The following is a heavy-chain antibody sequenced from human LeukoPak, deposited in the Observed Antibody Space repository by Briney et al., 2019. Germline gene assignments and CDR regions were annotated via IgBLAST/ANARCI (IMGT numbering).Heavy chain of an antibody. V-gene: IGHV1-8*01. D-gene: IGHD2-2*01. Sequence: ASVKVSCKASGYTFTSYDINWVRQATGQGLEWMGWMNPNSGNTGYAQKFQGRVTMTRNTSISTAYMELSSLRSEDTAVYYCARAYCSSTSCYVFWFDPWGQGTLVTVSS. J-gene: IGHJ5*02. CDR2: MNPNSGNT. CDR1: GYTFTSYD. CDR3: ARAYCSSTSCYVFWFDP.